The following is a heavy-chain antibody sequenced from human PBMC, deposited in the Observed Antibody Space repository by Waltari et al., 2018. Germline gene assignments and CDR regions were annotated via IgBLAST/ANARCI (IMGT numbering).Heavy chain of an antibody. CDR1: GSSISRYY. CDR3: ARVRTSSWYDRAFDI. J-gene: IGHJ3*02. V-gene: IGHV4-59*01. CDR2: IYYSGTT. Sequence: QVQLQESDPGLVKPAETLSLTGAVSGSSISRYYSSWIRQPPGKGLEWIGYIYYSGTTNYNPSLKSRVTISVDTSKNQFSLKLSSVTAADTAVYYCARVRTSSWYDRAFDIWGQGTMVTVSS. D-gene: IGHD6-13*01.